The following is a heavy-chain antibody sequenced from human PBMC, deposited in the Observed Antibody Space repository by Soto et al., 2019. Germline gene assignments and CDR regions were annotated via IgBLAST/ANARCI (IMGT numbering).Heavy chain of an antibody. CDR1: GGTFSTSA. J-gene: IGHJ3*01. CDR3: ARDPRSGLAQDAFDV. D-gene: IGHD3-22*01. V-gene: IGHV1-69*01. Sequence: QVHLVQSGAEMKKPGSSIGVSCEASGGTFSTSAFGWVRQAPGQGLEWMGGIIHIFGASNYAPKCQGRVTITADESTSTTCLEMSSLRSEDTATYYFARDPRSGLAQDAFDVWGPGTLILVSS. CDR2: IIHIFGAS.